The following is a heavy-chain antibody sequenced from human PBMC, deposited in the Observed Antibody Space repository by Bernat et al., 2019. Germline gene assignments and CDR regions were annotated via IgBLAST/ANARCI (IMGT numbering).Heavy chain of an antibody. Sequence: EVQLLESGGGLVQPGGSLRLSCAASGFTFSSYAMSWVRQAPGKGLEWVSAISGSGGSTYYADSVKGRFTISRENSKNTLYLQMNSLGAEDTAVYYCAKSRPSGGSWTPDYWGQGTLVTVSS. CDR1: GFTFSSYA. CDR3: AKSRPSGGSWTPDY. V-gene: IGHV3-23*01. CDR2: ISGSGGST. D-gene: IGHD2-15*01. J-gene: IGHJ4*02.